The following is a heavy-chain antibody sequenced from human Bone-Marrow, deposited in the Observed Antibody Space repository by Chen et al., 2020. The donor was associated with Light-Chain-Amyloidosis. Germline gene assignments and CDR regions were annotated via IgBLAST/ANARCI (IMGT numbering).Heavy chain of an antibody. V-gene: IGHV4-4*02. D-gene: IGHD6-19*01. CDR2: IYHSGST. J-gene: IGHJ4*02. CDR3: ASIAVAGGLRLDY. Sequence: QVQLQESGPGLVKPSGTLSLTCAVSGGYISSSNWWSWVRQRPGKGLGWIGEIYHSGSTNYNQSRTSRVTISVDKSKNQFSLKLSSVTAADTAVYYCASIAVAGGLRLDYWGQGTLVTVSS. CDR1: GGYISSSNW.